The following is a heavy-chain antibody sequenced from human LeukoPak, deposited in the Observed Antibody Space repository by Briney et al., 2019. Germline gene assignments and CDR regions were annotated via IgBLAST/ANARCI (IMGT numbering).Heavy chain of an antibody. Sequence: ASVKVSCKASGYTFTSYGISWVRQAPGQGLEWMGWISAYNGNTNYAQKSQGRVTMTRDTSISTAYMELSRLRSDDTAVYYCAKERGLRFLEWFYWGQGTLVTVSS. CDR2: ISAYNGNT. D-gene: IGHD3-3*01. J-gene: IGHJ4*02. CDR3: AKERGLRFLEWFY. CDR1: GYTFTSYG. V-gene: IGHV1-18*01.